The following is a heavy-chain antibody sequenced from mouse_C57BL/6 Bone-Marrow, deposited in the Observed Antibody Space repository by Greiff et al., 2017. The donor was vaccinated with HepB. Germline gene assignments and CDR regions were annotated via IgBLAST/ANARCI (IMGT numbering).Heavy chain of an antibody. CDR2: INPSSGYT. Sequence: QVHLQQSGAELARPGASVKMSCKASGYTFTSYTMHWVKQRPGQGLEWIGYINPSSGYTKYNQKFKDKATLTADKSSSTAYMQLSSLTSEDSAVYYCAFYDYDYFDYWGQGTTLTVSS. CDR1: GYTFTSYT. D-gene: IGHD2-4*01. V-gene: IGHV1-4*01. CDR3: AFYDYDYFDY. J-gene: IGHJ2*01.